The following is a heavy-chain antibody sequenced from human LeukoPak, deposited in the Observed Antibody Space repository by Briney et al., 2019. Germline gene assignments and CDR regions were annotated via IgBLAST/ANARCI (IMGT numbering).Heavy chain of an antibody. D-gene: IGHD3-10*01. J-gene: IGHJ5*02. Sequence: EASVKVSCKASGGTFSSYAISWVRQAPGQGLEWMGGIIPIFGTANYARKFQGRVTITTDESTSTAYMELSSLRSEDTAVYYCARGPIGSGSYLLSWFDPWGQGTLVTVSS. CDR3: ARGPIGSGSYLLSWFDP. CDR2: IIPIFGTA. CDR1: GGTFSSYA. V-gene: IGHV1-69*05.